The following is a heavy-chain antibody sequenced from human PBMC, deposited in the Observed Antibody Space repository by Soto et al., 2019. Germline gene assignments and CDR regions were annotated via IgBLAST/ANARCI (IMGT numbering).Heavy chain of an antibody. V-gene: IGHV1-69*13. CDR2: IIPIFGTA. CDR3: AMNPSYCSGGSCYSRFAP. CDR1: GGTFATYA. D-gene: IGHD2-15*01. Sequence: GASVKVSCKASGGTFATYAIDWVRQAPGQGLEWLGGIIPIFGTANYPQKFQGRVTISADESTSTAYMDLSSLRSEDTAVYYCAMNPSYCSGGSCYSRFAPWGQGTLVPVSP. J-gene: IGHJ5*02.